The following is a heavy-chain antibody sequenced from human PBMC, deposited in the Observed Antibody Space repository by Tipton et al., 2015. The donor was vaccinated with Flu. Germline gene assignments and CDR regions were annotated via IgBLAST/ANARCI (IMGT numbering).Heavy chain of an antibody. D-gene: IGHD3-10*01. Sequence: LRLSCAGSGFTFSRYWMNWVRQAPGKGLEWIGRIYSSGSTNYNPSLKSRVTMSVDTSKNQFSLKMSSVTAADTAVYYCARFSVRGESDYWGQGTLVTVSS. CDR1: GFTFSRYW. V-gene: IGHV4-59*10. CDR2: IYSSGST. CDR3: ARFSVRGESDY. J-gene: IGHJ4*02.